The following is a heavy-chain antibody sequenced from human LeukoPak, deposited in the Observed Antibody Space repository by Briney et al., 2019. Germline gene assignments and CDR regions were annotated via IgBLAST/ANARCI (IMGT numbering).Heavy chain of an antibody. Sequence: GGSLRLSCAASGFTLSSYYMSWVRQAPEKGLEWVANIKQDGTGESYVDSVKGRFTISRDNTKNSLYLQMNSLKVEDTAVYYCARDRRAEDTPYNWFDPWGQGTLVTVSS. CDR1: GFTLSSYY. CDR2: IKQDGTGE. J-gene: IGHJ5*02. V-gene: IGHV3-7*01. CDR3: ARDRRAEDTPYNWFDP. D-gene: IGHD6-25*01.